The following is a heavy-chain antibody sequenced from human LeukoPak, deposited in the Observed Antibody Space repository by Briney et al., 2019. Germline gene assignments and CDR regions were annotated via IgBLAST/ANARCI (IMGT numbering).Heavy chain of an antibody. D-gene: IGHD3-10*01. CDR1: GGSISSSSYY. Sequence: SETLSLTCTVSGGSISSSSYYWGWIRQPPGKGLEWIGRIYTSGSTNYNPSLKSRVTMSVDTSKNQFSLKLSSVTAADTAVYYCARDLGITMVRGVIRGGPNWFDPWGQGTLVTVSS. V-gene: IGHV4-39*07. CDR3: ARDLGITMVRGVIRGGPNWFDP. CDR2: IYTSGST. J-gene: IGHJ5*02.